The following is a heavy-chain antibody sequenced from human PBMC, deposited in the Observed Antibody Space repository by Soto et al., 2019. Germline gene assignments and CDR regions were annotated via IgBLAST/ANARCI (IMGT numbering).Heavy chain of an antibody. V-gene: IGHV4-34*01. D-gene: IGHD2-2*01. CDR3: ARGVVPAAMRSGAFDI. CDR1: GGSFSGYY. CDR2: INHSGST. J-gene: IGHJ3*02. Sequence: QVQLQQWGAGLLKPSETLSLTCAVYGGSFSGYYWSWIRQPPGKGLEWIGEINHSGSTNYNPSLKGRVTISVDTSKNQFSLKLSSVTAADTAVYYCARGVVPAAMRSGAFDIWGQGTMVTVSS.